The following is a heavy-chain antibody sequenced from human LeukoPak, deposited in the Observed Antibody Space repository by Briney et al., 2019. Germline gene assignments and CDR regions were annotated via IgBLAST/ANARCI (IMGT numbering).Heavy chain of an antibody. CDR3: ARHNRDRAAGIDY. Sequence: SETLSLTCAVSGGSISSSNWWSWVRQPPGKGLEWIGEIYHSGSTYYNPSLKSRVTISVDTSKNQFSLKLSSVTAADTAVYYCARHNRDRAAGIDYWGQGTLVTVSS. CDR1: GGSISSSNW. D-gene: IGHD6-13*01. CDR2: IYHSGST. V-gene: IGHV4-4*02. J-gene: IGHJ4*02.